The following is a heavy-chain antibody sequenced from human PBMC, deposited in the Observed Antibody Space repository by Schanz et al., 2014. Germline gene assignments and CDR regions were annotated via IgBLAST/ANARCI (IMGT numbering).Heavy chain of an antibody. CDR2: INPSGGST. J-gene: IGHJ4*02. CDR3: GRGYSRSYIDF. Sequence: QVQLVQSGAEVKKPGASVKVSCKASGYTFTTYYMLWVRQAPGQGLEWMGIINPSGGSTRYGQKFQGRITVTTDTSTSTVNLELSSLKTADTAVYYCGRGYSRSYIDFWGQGTLITVSS. V-gene: IGHV1-46*03. D-gene: IGHD5-12*01. CDR1: GYTFTTYY.